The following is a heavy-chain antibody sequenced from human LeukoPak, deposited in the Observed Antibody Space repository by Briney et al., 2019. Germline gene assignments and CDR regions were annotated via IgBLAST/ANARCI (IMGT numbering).Heavy chain of an antibody. CDR1: GGSFSGYY. D-gene: IGHD2-21*01. CDR3: ARLLGSHINYFDP. Sequence: SETLSLTCAVYGGSFSGYYWSWIRQPPGKGLEWIGEINHSGSTNYNPSLKSRVTISVDTSKNQFSLKLSSVTAADTAVYYCARLLGSHINYFDPWGQGTLVTVSS. J-gene: IGHJ5*02. V-gene: IGHV4-34*01. CDR2: INHSGST.